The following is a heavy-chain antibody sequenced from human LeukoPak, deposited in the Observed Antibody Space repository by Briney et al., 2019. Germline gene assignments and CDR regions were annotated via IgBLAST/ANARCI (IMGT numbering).Heavy chain of an antibody. CDR3: ARPTYYYGSSGSFDY. CDR2: IIPIFGTA. J-gene: IGHJ4*02. V-gene: IGHV1-69*13. Sequence: GGSVKVSCKASGGTFSSYAISWVRQAPGQGLEWMGGIIPIFGTANYAQKFQGRVTITADESTSTAYMELSSLRSEDTAVYYCARPTYYYGSSGSFDYWGQGTLVTVSS. D-gene: IGHD3-22*01. CDR1: GGTFSSYA.